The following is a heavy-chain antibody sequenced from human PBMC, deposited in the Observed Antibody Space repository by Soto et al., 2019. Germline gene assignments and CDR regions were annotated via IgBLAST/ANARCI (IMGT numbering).Heavy chain of an antibody. J-gene: IGHJ3*02. CDR3: ARHDSTMIVVASTLTFDI. CDR2: IYYRGST. D-gene: IGHD3-22*01. V-gene: IGHV4-39*01. CDR1: GGSICSSSYY. Sequence: SETLSLPSTVSGGSICSSSYYWGWIRQAPGKGLEWIGSIYYRGSTYYNPSLKSRVTIYVDTSKNQFSLKLSSVTAADTAVYYCARHDSTMIVVASTLTFDIRGQGTMVTVTS.